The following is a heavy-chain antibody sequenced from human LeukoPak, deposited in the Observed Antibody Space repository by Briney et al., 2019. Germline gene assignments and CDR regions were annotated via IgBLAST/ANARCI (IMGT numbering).Heavy chain of an antibody. Sequence: GSLRLSCATSGFIFSSRWMGWVRQSPVKGLEWVANINQDGNEEYYVDSVKGRFTISRDNAKNSLYPQMNNLRAEDTAIYYCARDDFYVVDIWGQGTMVTVSS. CDR1: GFIFSSRW. V-gene: IGHV3-7*01. CDR3: ARDDFYVVDI. J-gene: IGHJ3*02. D-gene: IGHD3-10*02. CDR2: INQDGNEE.